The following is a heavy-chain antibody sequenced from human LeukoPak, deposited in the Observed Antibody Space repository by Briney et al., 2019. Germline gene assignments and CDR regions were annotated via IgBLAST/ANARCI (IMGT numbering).Heavy chain of an antibody. CDR3: ARDRWSSGSYRAFDI. CDR1: GGSISSGGHY. D-gene: IGHD3-10*01. V-gene: IGHV4-31*03. CDR2: IYYSGST. Sequence: PSETLSLTCTVSGGSISSGGHYWSWIRQHPGKGLEWIGYIYYSGSTYYNPSLKSRVTISVDTSKNQFSLKLSSVTAADTAVYYCARDRWSSGSYRAFDIWGQGTMVTVSS. J-gene: IGHJ3*02.